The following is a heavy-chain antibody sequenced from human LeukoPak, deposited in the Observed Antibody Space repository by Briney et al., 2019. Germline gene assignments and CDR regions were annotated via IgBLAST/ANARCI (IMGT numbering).Heavy chain of an antibody. J-gene: IGHJ3*02. CDR3: ARDLGVMVRAFDI. Sequence: PSETLPLTCTVSGGSISSYYWSWIRQPPGKRLEWIGYIYYSGSTSYNPSLKSRVTISVDTSKNQISLKLSSVTAADTAVYYCARDLGVMVRAFDIWGQGTMVTVSS. CDR1: GGSISSYY. CDR2: IYYSGST. V-gene: IGHV4-59*01. D-gene: IGHD5-18*01.